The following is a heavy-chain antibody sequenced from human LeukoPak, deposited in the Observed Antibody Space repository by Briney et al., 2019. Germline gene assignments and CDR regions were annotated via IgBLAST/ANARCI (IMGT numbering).Heavy chain of an antibody. CDR2: ISAYNGNT. CDR3: ARVYYDSLTGYYHQGRFDY. CDR1: GYTFTSYY. Sequence: EASVKVSCKASGYTFTSYYMHWVRQAPGQGLEWMGWISAYNGNTNYAQKLQGRVTMTTDTSTRTVYMELRSLRSDDTAFYYCARVYYDSLTGYYHQGRFDYWGQGTLVTVSS. J-gene: IGHJ4*02. V-gene: IGHV1-18*04. D-gene: IGHD3-9*01.